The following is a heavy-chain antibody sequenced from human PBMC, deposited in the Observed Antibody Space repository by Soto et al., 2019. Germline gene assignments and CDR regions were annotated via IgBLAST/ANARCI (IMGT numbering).Heavy chain of an antibody. J-gene: IGHJ4*02. CDR1: GFTFSNAW. Sequence: GGSLRLSCAASGFTFSNAWMNWVRQAPGKGLEWVGRIKSKTDGGTTDYAAPVKGRFTISRDDSENTLYLQMNSLKTEDTAVYYCSTGVYYYGSGSYYTPKRSADYWGQGTLVSVS. V-gene: IGHV3-15*07. CDR3: STGVYYYGSGSYYTPKRSADY. D-gene: IGHD3-10*01. CDR2: IKSKTDGGTT.